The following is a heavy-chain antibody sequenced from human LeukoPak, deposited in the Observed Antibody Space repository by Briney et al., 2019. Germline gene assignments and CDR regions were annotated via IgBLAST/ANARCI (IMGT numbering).Heavy chain of an antibody. CDR3: ARGLVLGLNYYMDV. V-gene: IGHV4-38-2*02. CDR1: RYSISSGYF. J-gene: IGHJ6*03. Sequence: SQTLSLTCNVSRYSISSGYFWAWIRQPPGKGLEWIGSIYHSGTPYFNPSLRSRVTILVDTSKNQFSLNLRSVTAADTAVYYCARGLVLGLNYYMDVWGKGTTVIVSS. CDR2: IYHSGTP. D-gene: IGHD6-6*01.